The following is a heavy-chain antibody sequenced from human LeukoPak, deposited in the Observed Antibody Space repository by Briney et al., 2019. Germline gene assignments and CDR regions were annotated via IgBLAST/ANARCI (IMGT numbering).Heavy chain of an antibody. Sequence: SVKVSCKASGYTFTGYYMHWVRQAPGQGLEWMGGIIPIFGTANYAQKFQGRVTITADESTSTAYMELSSLRSEDTAVYYCARAGPLGGYDYVNYYYYMDVWGKGTTVTISS. CDR1: GYTFTGYY. CDR3: ARAGPLGGYDYVNYYYYMDV. J-gene: IGHJ6*03. V-gene: IGHV1-69*13. CDR2: IIPIFGTA. D-gene: IGHD5-12*01.